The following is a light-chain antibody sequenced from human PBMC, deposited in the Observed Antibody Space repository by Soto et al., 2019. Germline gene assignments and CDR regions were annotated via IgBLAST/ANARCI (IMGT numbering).Light chain of an antibody. CDR2: EVS. CDR1: SSDVGAYNY. Sequence: QSALPQRAAVTGSPGQSITISCTGTSSDVGAYNYVSWYQQHPGKAPKLIIYEVSNRPSGVSWRFSGSKSGSTASLTISGLQSEDEADYYCSSHTTSNTRVFGTGTKVTVL. V-gene: IGLV2-14*01. CDR3: SSHTTSNTRV. J-gene: IGLJ1*01.